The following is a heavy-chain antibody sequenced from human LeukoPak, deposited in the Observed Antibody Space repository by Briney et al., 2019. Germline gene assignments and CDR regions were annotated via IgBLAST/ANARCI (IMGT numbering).Heavy chain of an antibody. D-gene: IGHD3-10*01. CDR1: GGSISSSGYY. Sequence: SETLSLTCTVSGGSISSSGYYWSWIRQLPGKGLEWIGYIYYSGSPYYNPSLRSRLTISADTSKNQFSLKLSSVTAADTAVYYCARDAEYYDGSGSYSSGIDGWGQGTTVTVSS. V-gene: IGHV4-31*03. CDR3: ARDAEYYDGSGSYSSGIDG. J-gene: IGHJ6*02. CDR2: IYYSGSP.